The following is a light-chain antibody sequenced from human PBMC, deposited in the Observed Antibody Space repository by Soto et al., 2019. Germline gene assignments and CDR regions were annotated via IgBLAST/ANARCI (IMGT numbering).Light chain of an antibody. CDR1: QSLSSNL. Sequence: EILLTQSPATLSLSLGERATLTCRASQSLSSNLLAWYQQKPGQPPRLLIYDSSTRATGFPDRFSGSGSGTDFTLTIIRLEPEDFAVYHCQQYYNWWTFGQGTKVDIK. CDR3: QQYYNWWT. CDR2: DSS. J-gene: IGKJ1*01. V-gene: IGKV3D-20*02.